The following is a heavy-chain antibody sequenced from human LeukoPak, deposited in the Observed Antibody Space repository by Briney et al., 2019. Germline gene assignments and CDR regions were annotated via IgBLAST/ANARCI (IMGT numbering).Heavy chain of an antibody. Sequence: SETLSLACTVSGGSISSNNYYWGWIRQPPGKGLEWIGSISYSGSTYYNPSLKSRVTISIGTSRNQFSLKVTSVTAADTAIYYCAREGLDYGGTLNWFDPWGQGTLVTVSS. V-gene: IGHV4-39*07. CDR2: ISYSGST. J-gene: IGHJ5*02. D-gene: IGHD4-23*01. CDR3: AREGLDYGGTLNWFDP. CDR1: GGSISSNNYY.